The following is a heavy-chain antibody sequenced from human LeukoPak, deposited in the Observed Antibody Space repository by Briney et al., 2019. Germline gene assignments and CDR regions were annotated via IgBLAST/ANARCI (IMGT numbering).Heavy chain of an antibody. J-gene: IGHJ4*02. D-gene: IGHD1-26*01. CDR2: ISAYNGNT. CDR1: SYTFTNYA. CDR3: ATYSGAHHKTFDS. Sequence: ASVKVSCKASSYTFTNYAFTWVRQAPGQGLEWMGWISAYNGNTNYAQKLQGRVTMTTDTSTSTAYMELRSLRSDDTAVYYCATYSGAHHKTFDSWGQGTLVTVSS. V-gene: IGHV1-18*01.